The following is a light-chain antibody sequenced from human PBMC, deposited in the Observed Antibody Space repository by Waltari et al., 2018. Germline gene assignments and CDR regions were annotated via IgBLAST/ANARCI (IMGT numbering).Light chain of an antibody. J-gene: IGLJ1*01. CDR1: SGSVSTTYY. CDR3: ALYMGGGFYV. CDR2: TTN. V-gene: IGLV8-61*01. Sequence: QTVATQEPSLSVSPGGTVTLTCGLTSGSVSTTYYPSWYQQTPGQAPRILIYTTNTRSSGVSDRFSGSILANKAALTITGAQAEDESHYYCALYMGGGFYVFGTGTKVTVL.